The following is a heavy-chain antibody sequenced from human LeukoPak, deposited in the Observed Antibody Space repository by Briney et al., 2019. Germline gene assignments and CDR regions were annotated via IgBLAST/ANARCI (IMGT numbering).Heavy chain of an antibody. Sequence: GGSLRLSCAASGFTFSSYSMGWVRQAPGKGLEWVSFISKRGSHTYYAESMQGRFTLSRDNAKDSLYLQVNSLRGEDTAVYYCARGYDYGDFYYFDYWGQGALVTVSS. CDR3: ARGYDYGDFYYFDY. CDR2: ISKRGSHT. D-gene: IGHD4-17*01. CDR1: GFTFSSYS. V-gene: IGHV3-21*01. J-gene: IGHJ4*02.